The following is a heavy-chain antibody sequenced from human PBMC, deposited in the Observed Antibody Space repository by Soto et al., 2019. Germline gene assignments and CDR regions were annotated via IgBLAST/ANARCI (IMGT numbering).Heavy chain of an antibody. D-gene: IGHD2-15*01. V-gene: IGHV3-9*01. J-gene: IGHJ6*03. Sequence: EVQLVESGGGLVQPGRSLRLSCAASGFSFGDYAMHWVRQAPGKGLDLVSGISWNSGTVGYADSVKGRFTISRDNAKNSLYLQMNSLRVEDTALYYCAKGSAATHYYYMDVWGKGTTVTVSS. CDR2: ISWNSGTV. CDR3: AKGSAATHYYYMDV. CDR1: GFSFGDYA.